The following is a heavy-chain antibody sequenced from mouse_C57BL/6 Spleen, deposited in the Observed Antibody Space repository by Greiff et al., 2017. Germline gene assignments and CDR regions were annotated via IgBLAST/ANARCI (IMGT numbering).Heavy chain of an antibody. Sequence: VQLQQPGAELVRPGSSVKLSCKASGYTFTSYWMDWVKQRPGQGLEWIGNIYPSDSETHYNQKFKDKATLTGDKSSSTAYMQLSSLTSEDSAVYYCARDDGYYFDYWGQGTTLTVSS. V-gene: IGHV1-61*01. CDR1: GYTFTSYW. D-gene: IGHD2-3*01. J-gene: IGHJ2*01. CDR3: ARDDGYYFDY. CDR2: IYPSDSET.